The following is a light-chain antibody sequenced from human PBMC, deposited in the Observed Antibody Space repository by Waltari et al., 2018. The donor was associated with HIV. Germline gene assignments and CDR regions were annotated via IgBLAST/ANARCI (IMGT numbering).Light chain of an antibody. CDR3: LQDYDYPRT. J-gene: IGKJ1*01. CDR2: GAS. CDR1: QGIRND. Sequence: AIQMTQSPSSLSASVGDRVTITCRASQGIRNDLAWYQQKPGTAPKILIYGASSLQSGVPSSFSGSGSGTDFTLTISSLQPEDFATYYCLQDYDYPRTFGHGTKVDLK. V-gene: IGKV1-6*01.